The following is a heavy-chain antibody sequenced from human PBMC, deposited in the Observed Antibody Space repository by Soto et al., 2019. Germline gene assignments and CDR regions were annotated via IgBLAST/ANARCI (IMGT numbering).Heavy chain of an antibody. D-gene: IGHD2-15*01. V-gene: IGHV1-2*04. Sequence: ASVKVSCKASGYTFTGYYMHWVRQAPGQGLEWMGWINPNSGGTNYAQKFQGWVTMTRDTSISTAYMELSRLRSDDTAVYYCARDYCSGGSCYSYYDYWGQGTLVTVSS. CDR3: ARDYCSGGSCYSYYDY. J-gene: IGHJ4*02. CDR2: INPNSGGT. CDR1: GYTFTGYY.